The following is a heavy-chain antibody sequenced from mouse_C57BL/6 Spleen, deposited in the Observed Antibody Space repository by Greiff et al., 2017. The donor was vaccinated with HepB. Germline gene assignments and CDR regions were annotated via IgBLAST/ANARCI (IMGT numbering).Heavy chain of an antibody. D-gene: IGHD2-4*01. Sequence: VKLMESGPGLVQPSQSLSITCTVSGFSLTSYGVHWVRQSPGKGLEWLGVIWRGGSTDYNAAFMSRLSITKDNSKSQVFFKMNSLQADDTAIYYCAKNRALYDYDMDYAMDYWGQGTSVTVSS. V-gene: IGHV2-5*01. CDR1: GFSLTSYG. CDR2: IWRGGST. CDR3: AKNRALYDYDMDYAMDY. J-gene: IGHJ4*01.